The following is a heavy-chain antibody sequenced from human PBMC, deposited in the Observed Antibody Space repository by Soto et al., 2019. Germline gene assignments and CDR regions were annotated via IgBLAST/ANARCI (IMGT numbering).Heavy chain of an antibody. V-gene: IGHV3-7*05. J-gene: IGHJ4*02. CDR2: IKRDGSEK. CDR1: GFTFSDYW. D-gene: IGHD3-10*01. Sequence: EVQLVESGGGLVQPGGSLRLSCAASGFTFSDYWMSWVRQAPGKGLECVANIKRDGSEKYYVDPVKGRFTISRDNAKNSIYRQLNSLSAADTAVYYCATSMGRGGNDYWGQGTLVTVSS. CDR3: ATSMGRGGNDY.